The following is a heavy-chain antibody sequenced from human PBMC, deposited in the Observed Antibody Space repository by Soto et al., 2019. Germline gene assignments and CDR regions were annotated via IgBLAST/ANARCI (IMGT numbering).Heavy chain of an antibody. CDR2: ISNSGKTT. CDR3: AKGGARRYYFDF. CDR1: GFTFSGYY. J-gene: IGHJ4*02. Sequence: QVQLVESGGGLVKPGGSLRLSCAASGFTFSGYYMTWIRQVPGKGLEWVSYISNSGKTTRYADSVMGRFTISRDNAKNSLSLQMNSLRAEDTAVYYCAKGGARRYYFDFWGQGTLVTVSS. V-gene: IGHV3-11*01. D-gene: IGHD2-15*01.